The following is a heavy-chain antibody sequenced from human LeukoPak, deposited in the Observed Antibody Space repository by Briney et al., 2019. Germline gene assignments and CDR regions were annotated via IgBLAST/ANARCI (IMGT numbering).Heavy chain of an antibody. V-gene: IGHV3-7*03. CDR3: ARPGLYCSGGSCYPFEN. Sequence: GGSLRLSCAASGFTFRSYWMSWVRQAPGKGLEWVANIKQDGRETYYVDSVQGRFTISRDNAKNSLYQQMNSLRVEDTAIYYCARPGLYCSGGSCYPFENWGQGNLVTVSS. D-gene: IGHD2-15*01. J-gene: IGHJ4*02. CDR1: GFTFRSYW. CDR2: IKQDGRET.